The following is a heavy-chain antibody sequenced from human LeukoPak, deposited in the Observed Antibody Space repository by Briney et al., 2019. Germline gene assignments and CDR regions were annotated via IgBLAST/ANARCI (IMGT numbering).Heavy chain of an antibody. J-gene: IGHJ4*01. CDR2: INPNSGGT. Sequence: GASVKVSCKASGYTFTGYYMHWVRQAPGQGLEWMGWINPNSGGTNYAQKFQGRVTMTRDTSISTAYMELSRLRSDDTAVYYCARVRRITIFGVVIIKWAYFDYWGHGTLVTVSS. CDR1: GYTFTGYY. V-gene: IGHV1-2*02. CDR3: ARVRRITIFGVVIIKWAYFDY. D-gene: IGHD3-3*01.